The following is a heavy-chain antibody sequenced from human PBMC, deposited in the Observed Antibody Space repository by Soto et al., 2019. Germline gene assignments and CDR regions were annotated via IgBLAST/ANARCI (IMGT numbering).Heavy chain of an antibody. J-gene: IGHJ6*02. D-gene: IGHD1-20*01. CDR1: GGTFSSYA. CDR3: ARETVTSYNWKVYGKIYYYYGMDV. CDR2: IIPIFGTA. Sequence: SVKVSCKASGGTFSSYAISWVRQAPGQGLEWMGGIIPIFGTANYAQKFQGRVTITADESTSTAYMELSSLRSEDTAVYYCARETVTSYNWKVYGKIYYYYGMDVWGQGTTVTVSS. V-gene: IGHV1-69*13.